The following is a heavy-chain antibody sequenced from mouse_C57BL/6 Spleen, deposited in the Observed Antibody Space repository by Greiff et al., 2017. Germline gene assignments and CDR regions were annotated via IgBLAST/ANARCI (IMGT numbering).Heavy chain of an antibody. CDR2: INPGSGGT. D-gene: IGHD2-3*01. J-gene: IGHJ1*03. V-gene: IGHV1-54*01. Sequence: VQLQQSGAELVRPGTSVKVSCKASGYAFTNYLIEWVKQRPGQGLEWIGVINPGSGGTNYNEKFKGKATLTADKSSSTAYMQLSSLTSEDSAVYFCARAGYYEGYFDVWGTGTTVTVSS. CDR3: ARAGYYEGYFDV. CDR1: GYAFTNYL.